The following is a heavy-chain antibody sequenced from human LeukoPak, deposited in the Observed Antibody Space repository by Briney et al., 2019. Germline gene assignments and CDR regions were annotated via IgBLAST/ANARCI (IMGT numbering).Heavy chain of an antibody. CDR1: GFTFSTHW. V-gene: IGHV3-7*01. CDR3: ASGYLDDFWSGHF. Sequence: GGSLRLSCVASGFTFSTHWMSWVRQVPGKGLEWMANIKEDGSAKYYVDSVKGRFTISRDNAKKSLYLQMDSLRAEDSAVYYCASGYLDDFWSGHFWGQGTQVTVSS. J-gene: IGHJ4*02. D-gene: IGHD3-3*01. CDR2: IKEDGSAK.